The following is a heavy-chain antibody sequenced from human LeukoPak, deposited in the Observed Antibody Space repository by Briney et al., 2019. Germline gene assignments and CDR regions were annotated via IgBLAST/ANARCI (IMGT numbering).Heavy chain of an antibody. CDR2: INTNTGNP. CDR1: GYTFTSYA. D-gene: IGHD3-9*01. Sequence: EASVKVSCKASGYTFTSYAMNWVRQAPGQGLEWMGWINTNTGNPTYAQGFTGRFVFSLDTSVSTAYLQISSLKAEDTAVYYCARDYYDILTGYYASFDYWGQGTLVTVSS. J-gene: IGHJ4*02. V-gene: IGHV7-4-1*02. CDR3: ARDYYDILTGYYASFDY.